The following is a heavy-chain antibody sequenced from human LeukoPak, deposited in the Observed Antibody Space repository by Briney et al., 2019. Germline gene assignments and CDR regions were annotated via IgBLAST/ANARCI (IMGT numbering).Heavy chain of an antibody. D-gene: IGHD3-10*01. CDR3: ARGLGSGSLNWFDP. CDR1: GYTFTGYY. V-gene: IGHV1-2*06. J-gene: IGHJ5*02. CDR2: INPNSGGT. Sequence: ASVKVSCKASGYTFTGYYMHWVRQAPGQGLEWMGRINPNSGGTNYAQKFQGRVTMTRDTSISTAYMELSRLRSDDTAVYYCARGLGSGSLNWFDPWGQGTLVTVSS.